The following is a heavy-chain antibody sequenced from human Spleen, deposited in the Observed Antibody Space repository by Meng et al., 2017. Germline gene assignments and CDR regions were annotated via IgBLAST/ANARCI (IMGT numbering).Heavy chain of an antibody. CDR1: GFTFSSYA. V-gene: IGHV3-23*01. CDR2: ISGSGAST. CDR3: AKDLEGILQWFGIPFDP. Sequence: GESLKISCAASGFTFSSYAMSWVRQAPGKGLEWVSAISGSGASTYYADSVKGRFTISRDNSKNTLYLQMNSLRAEDTAVYYCAKDLEGILQWFGIPFDPWGQGTRVTGYS. D-gene: IGHD3-10*01. J-gene: IGHJ5*02.